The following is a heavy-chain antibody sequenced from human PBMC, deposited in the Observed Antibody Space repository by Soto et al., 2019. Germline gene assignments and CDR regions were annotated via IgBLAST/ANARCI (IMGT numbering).Heavy chain of an antibody. V-gene: IGHV1-69*13. J-gene: IGHJ3*02. Sequence: VKVSCKASGGTFSNYAISWVRQAPGQGLEWMGGIIPIFGTANYAQKFQGRVTITADESTSTAYMELRSLRSDDTAVYYCARDYWILSGSYHYPDAFDIWGQGTMVTVSS. D-gene: IGHD1-26*01. CDR2: IIPIFGTA. CDR3: ARDYWILSGSYHYPDAFDI. CDR1: GGTFSNYA.